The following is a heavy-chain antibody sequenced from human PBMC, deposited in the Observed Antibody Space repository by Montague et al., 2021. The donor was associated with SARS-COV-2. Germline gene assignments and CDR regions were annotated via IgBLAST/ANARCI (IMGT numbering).Heavy chain of an antibody. CDR3: ARDVRDYYGSGSYYRQRSHYYYYYGMDV. D-gene: IGHD3-10*01. Sequence: SLRLSCAASGFTFSSYSMNWVRQAPGKGLEWVSYISSSTIYYADSVKGRFTISRDNAKNSLYLQMNSLRDEDTAVYYCARDVRDYYGSGSYYRQRSHYYYYYGMDVWGQGTTVTVSS. J-gene: IGHJ6*02. V-gene: IGHV3-48*02. CDR2: ISSSTI. CDR1: GFTFSSYS.